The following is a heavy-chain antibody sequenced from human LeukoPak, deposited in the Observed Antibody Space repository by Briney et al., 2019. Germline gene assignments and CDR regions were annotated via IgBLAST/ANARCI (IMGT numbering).Heavy chain of an antibody. Sequence: PGGSLRLSCAASGFPFSSYWMSWVRQAPGKGLEWVANIRHDGSETYYVDSLRGRFTISRDNAKNLVYLQMSSLRAEDTAIYYCAKDLSSGWYWYFDLWGRGTLVTVSS. J-gene: IGHJ2*01. D-gene: IGHD6-19*01. CDR2: IRHDGSET. V-gene: IGHV3-7*01. CDR1: GFPFSSYW. CDR3: AKDLSSGWYWYFDL.